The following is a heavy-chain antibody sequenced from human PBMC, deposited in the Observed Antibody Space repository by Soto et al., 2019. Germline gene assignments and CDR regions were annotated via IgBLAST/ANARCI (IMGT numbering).Heavy chain of an antibody. CDR3: AKDRAGTMIVVVIPYFDY. V-gene: IGHV3-48*03. CDR1: GLSFTNYE. D-gene: IGHD3-22*01. Sequence: GGSLRLSCGASGLSFTNYEFNWVRQAPGKGLEWVSFISSNAGKILYADSVKGRFTISRDNSKNTLYLQMNSLRAEDTAVYYCAKDRAGTMIVVVIPYFDYWGQGTLVTVSS. J-gene: IGHJ4*02. CDR2: ISSNAGKI.